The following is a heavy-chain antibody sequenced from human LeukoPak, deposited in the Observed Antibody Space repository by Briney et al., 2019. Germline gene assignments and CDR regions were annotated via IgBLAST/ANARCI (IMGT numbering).Heavy chain of an antibody. D-gene: IGHD5-24*01. CDR3: VGDGRDGYNIYFHH. J-gene: IGHJ1*01. Sequence: GGSLRLSCAASGFTFSSYGMHWVRQAPGKGLEWVAVISYDGSNKYYADSVKGRFTISRDNSKNTLYLQMNSLRAEDTAVYYCVGDGRDGYNIYFHHWGQGTLVTVSS. CDR1: GFTFSSYG. CDR2: ISYDGSNK. V-gene: IGHV3-30*03.